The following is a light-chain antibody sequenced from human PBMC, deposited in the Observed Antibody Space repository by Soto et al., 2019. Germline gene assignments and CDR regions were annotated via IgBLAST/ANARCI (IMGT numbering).Light chain of an antibody. V-gene: IGLV2-14*01. J-gene: IGLJ1*01. CDR1: STDFGGSNY. CDR3: SSYTGVVTVEV. Sequence: QSALTQPASVSGSLGQSITISCTGTSTDFGGSNYVSWYQQHPGRAPKLILYEVSNRPSGVSNRFSGSKSGDTASLTISGLQAEVAADYYCSSYTGVVTVEVFGPGTKLTVL. CDR2: EVS.